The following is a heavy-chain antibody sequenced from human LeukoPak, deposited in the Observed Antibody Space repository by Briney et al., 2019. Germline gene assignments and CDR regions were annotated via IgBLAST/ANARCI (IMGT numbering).Heavy chain of an antibody. CDR3: ARGSSSGWPDYFDY. Sequence: GGSLRLSCAASGFTLDSYWMHWVRLAPGKGLEWVSRINADGGNTPYADSVKGRFTISRDNAKNTLYLQMSSLRAEDTAGYYCARGSSSGWPDYFDYWGRGTLVTVSS. D-gene: IGHD6-19*01. J-gene: IGHJ4*02. CDR2: INADGGNT. V-gene: IGHV3-74*01. CDR1: GFTLDSYW.